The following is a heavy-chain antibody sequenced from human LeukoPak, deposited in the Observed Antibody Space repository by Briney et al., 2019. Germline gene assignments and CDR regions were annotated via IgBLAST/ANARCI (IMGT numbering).Heavy chain of an antibody. CDR2: ISGSGGST. CDR3: AKGYSSGSWGYYFDY. Sequence: GGSLRLSCAASGFTFSSYAMTWVRQAPGKGLEWVSGISGSGGSTYYADSVKGRFTISRDTSKNTLYLQMNSLRAEDTAVYYCAKGYSSGSWGYYFDYWGQGTLVTVSS. V-gene: IGHV3-23*01. CDR1: GFTFSSYA. D-gene: IGHD6-19*01. J-gene: IGHJ4*02.